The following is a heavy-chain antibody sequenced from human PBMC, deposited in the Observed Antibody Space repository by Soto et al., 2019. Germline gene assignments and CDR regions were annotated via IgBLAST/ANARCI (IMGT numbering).Heavy chain of an antibody. Sequence: PGESLKISCAASGFTFSSYSMNWVRQAPGKGLEWVSSISSSSSYIYYADSVKGRFTISRDNAKNSLYLQMNSLRAEDTAVYYCARDLVVVPAAAGMRNNWFDPWGQGTLVTVSS. V-gene: IGHV3-21*01. CDR3: ARDLVVVPAAAGMRNNWFDP. CDR2: ISSSSSYI. D-gene: IGHD2-2*01. CDR1: GFTFSSYS. J-gene: IGHJ5*02.